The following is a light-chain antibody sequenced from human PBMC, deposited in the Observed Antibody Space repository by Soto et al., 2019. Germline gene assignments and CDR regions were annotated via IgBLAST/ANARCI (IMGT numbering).Light chain of an antibody. CDR3: LHYNPDWGN. CDR2: DAS. V-gene: IGKV1-5*01. J-gene: IGKJ2*02. Sequence: DIQMTQSPSTLSASVGDRVTITCRASQSISTWLAWYQQKPGKAPKLLIYDASTLESGVPSRFSGSGSGTEFTLSISSLQPDDVATFYCLHYNPDWGNFGQGTKVDIK. CDR1: QSISTW.